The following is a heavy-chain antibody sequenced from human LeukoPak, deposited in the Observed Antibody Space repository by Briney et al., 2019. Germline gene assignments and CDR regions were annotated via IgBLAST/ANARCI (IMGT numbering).Heavy chain of an antibody. CDR2: INHSGST. CDR3: ARGRYCSGGSCYAPRWYYYYYGMDV. J-gene: IGHJ6*02. V-gene: IGHV4-28*03. Sequence: PSDTLSLTCAVSSYSLSNNNWWGWIRQPPGKGLEWIGEINHSGSTNYNPSLKSRVTISVDTSKNQFSLKLSSVTAADTAVYYCARGRYCSGGSCYAPRWYYYYYGMDVWGQGTTVTVSS. CDR1: SYSLSNNNW. D-gene: IGHD2-15*01.